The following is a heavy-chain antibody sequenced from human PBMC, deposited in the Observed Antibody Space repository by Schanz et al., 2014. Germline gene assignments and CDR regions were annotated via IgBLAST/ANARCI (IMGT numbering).Heavy chain of an antibody. V-gene: IGHV3-23*04. CDR1: GLTFSNHA. CDR2: ISGGGGGYR. CDR3: ARGGATRFDY. J-gene: IGHJ4*02. D-gene: IGHD1-26*01. Sequence: DVQLVESGGGLVQPGGSLRLSCAASGLTFSNHAMSWVRQAPGKGLEWVSTISGGGGGYRPYADSVKGRFTISRDNAKNSLYLQMNSLRDEDTAVYYCARGGATRFDYWGQGTLVTVSS.